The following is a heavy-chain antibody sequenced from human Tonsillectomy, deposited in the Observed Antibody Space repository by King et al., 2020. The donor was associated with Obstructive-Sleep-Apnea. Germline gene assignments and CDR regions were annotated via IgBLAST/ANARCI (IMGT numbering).Heavy chain of an antibody. CDR2: INPNRGGT. V-gene: IGHV1-2*02. CDR3: ATVAVSTATYYFDY. J-gene: IGHJ4*02. D-gene: IGHD4-17*01. Sequence: QLVQSGAEVKKPGASVKVSCKASGYTFTGYYIHWVRQAPGQGLEWMGWINPNRGGTNYAQKFQGRVTMTRDTSISTAYMEPSRLISDDTAVYYCATVAVSTATYYFDYWGQGTLVTVSS. CDR1: GYTFTGYY.